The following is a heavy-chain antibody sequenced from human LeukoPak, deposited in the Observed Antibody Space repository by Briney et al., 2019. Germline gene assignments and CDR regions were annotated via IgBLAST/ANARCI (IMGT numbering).Heavy chain of an antibody. CDR1: GGTFSSYA. Sequence: GASVKLSCKASGGTFSSYAISWVRQAPGQGLEWWGRIIPILGIANYAQKFQGRDTITADKSTSTAYMELSSLRSEDTAVYYCARDHYSGSYYDDYWGQGTLVTVSS. J-gene: IGHJ4*02. CDR3: ARDHYSGSYYDDY. D-gene: IGHD1-26*01. V-gene: IGHV1-69*04. CDR2: IIPILGIA.